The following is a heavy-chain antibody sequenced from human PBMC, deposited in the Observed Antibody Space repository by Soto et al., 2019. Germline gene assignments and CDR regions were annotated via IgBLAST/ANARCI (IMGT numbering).Heavy chain of an antibody. CDR1: GDSVSSTNAA. J-gene: IGHJ4*02. Sequence: SQTLSLTCAISGDSVSSTNAAWNWNRQSPSRGLEWLGRTYYRSKWYSDSAESVRSRIIINPDTSKNQFSLQLNSVSPEDTAVYYCARKVPTGSFDYWGQGTLVTVSS. CDR3: ARKVPTGSFDY. D-gene: IGHD1-1*01. V-gene: IGHV6-1*01. CDR2: TYYRSKWYS.